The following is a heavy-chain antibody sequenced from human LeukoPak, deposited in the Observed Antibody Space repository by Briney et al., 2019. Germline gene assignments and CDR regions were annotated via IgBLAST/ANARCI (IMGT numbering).Heavy chain of an antibody. Sequence: SETLSLTCAVSGYSISSGYYWGWIRQPPGKGVEWIGSIYHSGSTYYNPSLKSRVTISVDTSKNQFSLKLSSVTAADTAVYYCARPRGSCSGGSCYYYYFDYWGQGTLVTVSS. CDR2: IYHSGST. V-gene: IGHV4-38-2*01. J-gene: IGHJ4*02. D-gene: IGHD2-15*01. CDR1: GYSISSGYY. CDR3: ARPRGSCSGGSCYYYYFDY.